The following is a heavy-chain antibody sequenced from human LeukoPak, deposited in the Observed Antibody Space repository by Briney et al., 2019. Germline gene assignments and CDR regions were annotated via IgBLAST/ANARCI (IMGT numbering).Heavy chain of an antibody. D-gene: IGHD6-13*01. CDR3: ASRNRIAAAGTDY. V-gene: IGHV3-21*01. CDR2: ISSSSSNI. J-gene: IGHJ4*02. CDR1: GFTFSSYS. Sequence: GGSLRLSCAASGFTFSSYSMSWVRQAPGKGLEWVSAISSSSSNIYHADSVKGRFTISRDNAKNSLYLRMNSLRAEDTAVYCCASRNRIAAAGTDYWGQGTLVTVSS.